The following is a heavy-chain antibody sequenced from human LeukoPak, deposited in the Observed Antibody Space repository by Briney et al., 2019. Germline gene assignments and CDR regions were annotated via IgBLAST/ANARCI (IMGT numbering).Heavy chain of an antibody. J-gene: IGHJ4*02. D-gene: IGHD2-8*01. CDR3: ARGGYCTNGVCYTPDGYFDY. CDR2: IYYSGST. CDR1: GGSISSYY. V-gene: IGHV4-59*01. Sequence: PSQTLSLTCTVSGGSISSYYWSWIRQPPGKGLEWIGYIYYSGSTNYNPSLKSRVTISVDTSKNQFSLKLSSVTAADTAVYYCARGGYCTNGVCYTPDGYFDYWGQGTLVTVSS.